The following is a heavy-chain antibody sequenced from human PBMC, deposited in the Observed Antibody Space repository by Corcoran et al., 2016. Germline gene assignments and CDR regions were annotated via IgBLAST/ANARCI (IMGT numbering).Heavy chain of an antibody. CDR3: ARTRKGQQLVGGDFDY. CDR2: IIPIFGTA. Sequence: QVQLVQSGAEVKKPGSSVKVSCKSSGGTFSSYAISWVRQAPGQGLEWMGGIIPIFGTANYAQKFQGRVTITADESTSTAYMELSSLRSEDTAVDYCARTRKGQQLVGGDFDYWGQGTLVTVSS. CDR1: GGTFSSYA. D-gene: IGHD6-13*01. V-gene: IGHV1-69*01. J-gene: IGHJ4*02.